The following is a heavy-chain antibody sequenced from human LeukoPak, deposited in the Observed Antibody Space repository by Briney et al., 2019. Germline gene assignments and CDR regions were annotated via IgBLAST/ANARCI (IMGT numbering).Heavy chain of an antibody. V-gene: IGHV4-4*07. J-gene: IGHJ4*02. Sequence: TSETLSLTCTVSGGSISSYYWSWIRQPAGKGLEWIGRIYTGGSTNYNPSLKSRATLSVDTSKNHFSLKLTSVTAADTAVYYCARSGSYFDSWGQGTLVTVSS. CDR1: GGSISSYY. CDR2: IYTGGST. CDR3: ARSGSYFDS. D-gene: IGHD1-26*01.